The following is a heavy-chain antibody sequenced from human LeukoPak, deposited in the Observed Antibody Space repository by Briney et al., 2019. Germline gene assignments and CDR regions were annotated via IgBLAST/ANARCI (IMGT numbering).Heavy chain of an antibody. Sequence: GGSLRLSCAASGFTFSNYWMTWVRQAPGKGLEWVANMKQDGSEKYYADSVKGRFIISRDNAKNSLFLQMNSLRAEDTAVYYCASGDYTDSWDQGTLVTVSS. J-gene: IGHJ4*02. CDR2: MKQDGSEK. CDR3: ASGDYTDS. CDR1: GFTFSNYW. D-gene: IGHD4-11*01. V-gene: IGHV3-7*01.